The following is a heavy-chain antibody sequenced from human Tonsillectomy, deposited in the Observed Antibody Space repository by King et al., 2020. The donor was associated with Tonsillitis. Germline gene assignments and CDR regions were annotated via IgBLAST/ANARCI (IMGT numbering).Heavy chain of an antibody. J-gene: IGHJ2*01. D-gene: IGHD2-15*01. CDR2: INPGDSNS. CDR3: ARRYRGGVAATPDLWYFDL. V-gene: IGHV5-51*03. CDR1: GYNFTTHW. Sequence: QLVQSGAEVKKPGESLKISCKGSGYNFTTHWIGWVRQMPGKGLEWMGIINPGDSNSRYSPSLEGQVSISADKSISAAYLQWRGLKASDTAMYYCARRYRGGVAATPDLWYFDLWGRGTLVTVSS.